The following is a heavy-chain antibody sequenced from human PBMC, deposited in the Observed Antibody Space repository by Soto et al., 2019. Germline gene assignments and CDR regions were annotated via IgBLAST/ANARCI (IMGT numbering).Heavy chain of an antibody. CDR1: GGSFSGYY. CDR2: INHSGST. Sequence: SETLSLTCAVYGGSFSGYYWSWIRQPPGKGLEWIGEINHSGSTNYNPSLKSRVTISVDTSKNQFSLKLSSVTAADTAVYYCARGRWYSSSRPMGYWGQGTLVTVSS. V-gene: IGHV4-34*01. D-gene: IGHD6-13*01. CDR3: ARGRWYSSSRPMGY. J-gene: IGHJ4*02.